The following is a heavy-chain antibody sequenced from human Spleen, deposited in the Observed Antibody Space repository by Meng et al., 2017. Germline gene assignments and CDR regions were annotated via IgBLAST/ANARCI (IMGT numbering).Heavy chain of an antibody. CDR1: GYTFIDYY. D-gene: IGHD2-15*01. CDR2: INPNSGGT. V-gene: IGHV1-2*02. J-gene: IGHJ5*01. CDR3: ARGSAGYKIDS. Sequence: ASVQVSCKASGYTFIDYYVHWVRQAPGQGLEWMGWINPNSGGTNYAQKFQGRLTLTRDTSISTAYMDLSSLTSDDTAVYYCARGSAGYKIDSWGQGTLVTVSS.